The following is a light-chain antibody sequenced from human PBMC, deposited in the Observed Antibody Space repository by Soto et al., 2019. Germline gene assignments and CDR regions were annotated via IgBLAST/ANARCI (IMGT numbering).Light chain of an antibody. J-gene: IGKJ1*01. CDR1: QSFTTSQ. CDR2: GAS. CDR3: QQYGSSGT. V-gene: IGKV3-20*01. Sequence: ILLTQSPCTLALSPGDRATLFCGASQSFTTSQFAWYQQKPGQAPSVLIFGASSRATGIPDRFSGSGSGTDFTLTIGRLEPEDFAVYYCQQYGSSGTFGQGTKVDIK.